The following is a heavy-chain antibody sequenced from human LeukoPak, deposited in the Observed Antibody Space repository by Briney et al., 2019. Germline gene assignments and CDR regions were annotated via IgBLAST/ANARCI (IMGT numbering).Heavy chain of an antibody. Sequence: GGSLRLSCAASGFTFSSYSMNWVRQAPGKGLEWVSSISSTTYYIYYADSVKGRFTISRDNAKNSLYLQMNSLRAEDTAVYYCARGVGATFSYWGQGTLVTVPS. J-gene: IGHJ4*02. V-gene: IGHV3-21*01. CDR3: ARGVGATFSY. CDR2: ISSTTYYI. D-gene: IGHD1-26*01. CDR1: GFTFSSYS.